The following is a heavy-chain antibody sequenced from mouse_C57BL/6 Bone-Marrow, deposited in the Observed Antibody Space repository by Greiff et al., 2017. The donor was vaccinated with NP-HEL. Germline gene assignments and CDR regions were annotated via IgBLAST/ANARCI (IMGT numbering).Heavy chain of an antibody. J-gene: IGHJ4*01. CDR3: ARSIHYDYADDPFYGMDY. CDR2: IRNKANGYTI. D-gene: IGHD2-4*01. CDR1: GFTFTDYY. V-gene: IGHV7-3*01. Sequence: EVMLVESGGGLVQPGGSLSLSCAASGFTFTDYYMSWVRQPPGKALEWVGFIRNKANGYTIEYSASVKGRFTISRANSQSILYLKMNALRAEDSATYYCARSIHYDYADDPFYGMDYWGQGTSVTVSS.